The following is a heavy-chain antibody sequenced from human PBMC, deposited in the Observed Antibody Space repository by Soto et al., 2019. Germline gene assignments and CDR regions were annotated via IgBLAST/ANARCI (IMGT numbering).Heavy chain of an antibody. CDR1: GFTFSSYW. V-gene: IGHV3-7*01. CDR2: IKQDGSEK. J-gene: IGHJ4*02. D-gene: IGHD4-17*01. CDR3: ARQYLTVTAHFDY. Sequence: PGGSLRLSCAASGFTFSSYWMSWVRQAPGKGLEWVANIKQDGSEKYYVDSVKGRFTISRDNAKNSLYLQMNSLRAEDTAGYYCARQYLTVTAHFDYWGQGTLVTVSS.